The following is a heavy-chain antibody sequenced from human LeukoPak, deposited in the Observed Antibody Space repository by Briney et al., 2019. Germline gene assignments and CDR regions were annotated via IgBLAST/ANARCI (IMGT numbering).Heavy chain of an antibody. Sequence: GGTLRLSCAASGFTFSTYAMNWVRQAPGKGLVWVSTFSGSVDTTYYADSVKGRFTISRDNSKNTLYLQMDTLTAEDTAVYYCAKDQGASSYSFDYWGRGTLVTVSS. CDR1: GFTFSTYA. CDR3: AKDQGASSYSFDY. D-gene: IGHD1-26*01. V-gene: IGHV3-23*01. CDR2: FSGSVDTT. J-gene: IGHJ4*02.